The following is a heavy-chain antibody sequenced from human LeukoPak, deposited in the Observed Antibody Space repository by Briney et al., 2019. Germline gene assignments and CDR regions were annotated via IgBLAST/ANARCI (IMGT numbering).Heavy chain of an antibody. Sequence: GGSLRLSCSAFGFTFNTYSMHWVGRAPGKGLEYVSAISSNGAATYYSDSVKGRFTISRDNSKNMLFLQMSSLRAEDTAVYFSAREFVYGDPFDPWGQGTLVTVSS. CDR3: AREFVYGDPFDP. V-gene: IGHV3-64D*06. D-gene: IGHD4-17*01. CDR1: GFTFNTYS. J-gene: IGHJ5*02. CDR2: ISSNGAAT.